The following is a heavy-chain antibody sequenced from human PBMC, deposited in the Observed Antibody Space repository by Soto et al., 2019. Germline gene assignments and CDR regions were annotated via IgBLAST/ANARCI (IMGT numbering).Heavy chain of an antibody. CDR2: IYYSGST. D-gene: IGHD2-15*01. Sequence: QVQLQESGPGLVKPSQTLSLTCTVSGDSISSGGYYWSWIRQHPGKGLEWIGYIYYSGSTYYNPSLKSRVTISVDTSKNQFSLKLSSVTAADTAVYYCARDGCSGGSCYFLYWGQGTLVTVSS. V-gene: IGHV4-31*03. CDR3: ARDGCSGGSCYFLY. CDR1: GDSISSGGYY. J-gene: IGHJ4*02.